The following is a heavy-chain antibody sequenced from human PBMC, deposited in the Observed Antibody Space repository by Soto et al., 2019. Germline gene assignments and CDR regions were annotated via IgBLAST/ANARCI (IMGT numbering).Heavy chain of an antibody. Sequence: PGESLKISCKGSGYSFTSYWISWVRQMPGKGLEWMGRIDPSDSYTNYSPSFQGHVTISADKSISTAYLQWSSLKASDTAMYYCARHIPVAGPDYYYYGMDVWGQGTTVTVSS. CDR3: ARHIPVAGPDYYYYGMDV. D-gene: IGHD6-19*01. CDR2: IDPSDSYT. J-gene: IGHJ6*02. CDR1: GYSFTSYW. V-gene: IGHV5-10-1*01.